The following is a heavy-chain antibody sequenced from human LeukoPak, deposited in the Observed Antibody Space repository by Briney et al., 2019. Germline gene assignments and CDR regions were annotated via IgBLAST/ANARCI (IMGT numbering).Heavy chain of an antibody. V-gene: IGHV4-34*01. CDR3: ARVVGIFYYYYYYMDV. Sequence: SETLTLTCAAYGGSFSDYYWSWIRQPPGKGLEWMGEINHSGSTNYNPSLKSRVTISVDTSKNQFSLKLSSVTAADTAVYYCARVVGIFYYYYYYMDVWGKGTTVTVSS. D-gene: IGHD2-2*01. CDR1: GGSFSDYY. J-gene: IGHJ6*03. CDR2: INHSGST.